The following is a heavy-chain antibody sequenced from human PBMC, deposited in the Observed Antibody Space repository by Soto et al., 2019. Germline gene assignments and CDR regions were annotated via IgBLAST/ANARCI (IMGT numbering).Heavy chain of an antibody. CDR1: GFTFSSYA. CDR2: ISIGGVNT. V-gene: IGHV3-23*01. D-gene: IGHD3-3*01. J-gene: IGHJ4*02. CDR3: ADGGEWSFNFVY. Sequence: SLRLSCAPSGFTFSSYAMSWVRQAPGKGLEWVSGISIGGVNTDYVDSVKGRFTTSRDNSKNTLYLQMNNLRAEDTAIYYCADGGEWSFNFVYWGQGTLVTVSS.